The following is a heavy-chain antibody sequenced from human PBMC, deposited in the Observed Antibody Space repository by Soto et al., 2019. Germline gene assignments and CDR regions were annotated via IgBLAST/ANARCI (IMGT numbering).Heavy chain of an antibody. D-gene: IGHD1-1*01. V-gene: IGHV3-72*01. CDR1: GFTFSDHY. CDR2: TRNKANSYTT. J-gene: IGHJ6*03. Sequence: GGSLRLSCAASGFTFSDHYMDWVRQAPGKGLEWVGRTRNKANSYTTEYAASVKGRFTISRDDSKNSLYLQMNSLKTEDTAVYYCARDQNDHLYYYYMDVWGKGTTVTVSS. CDR3: ARDQNDHLYYYYMDV.